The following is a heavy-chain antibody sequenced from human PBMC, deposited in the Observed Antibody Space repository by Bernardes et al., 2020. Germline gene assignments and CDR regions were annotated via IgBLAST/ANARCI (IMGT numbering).Heavy chain of an antibody. CDR2: ISGSGGST. CDR3: AKNVQWLGSLCYFQF. V-gene: IGHV3-23*01. CDR1: GFTFSSYA. J-gene: IGHJ1*01. D-gene: IGHD6-19*01. Sequence: GGSLRLSCAASGFTFSSYAMSWVRQAPGKGLEWVSGISGSGGSTYYADSVKGRFTISRDNSKNTLYLQMNSLRAEDTAVYYCAKNVQWLGSLCYFQFWGQGTLFTVSS.